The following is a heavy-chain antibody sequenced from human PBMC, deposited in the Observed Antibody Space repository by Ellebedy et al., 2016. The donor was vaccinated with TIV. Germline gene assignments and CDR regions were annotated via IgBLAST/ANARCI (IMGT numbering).Heavy chain of an antibody. V-gene: IGHV3-9*01. D-gene: IGHD3-10*01. CDR3: AKANLEVRGVIWHYYGMDV. Sequence: GGSLRLXXAASGFTFDDYAMHWVRQAPGKGLEWVSGISWNSGSIGYADSVKGRFTISRDNAKNSLYLQMNSLRAEDTALYYCAKANLEVRGVIWHYYGMDVWGQGTTVTVSS. J-gene: IGHJ6*02. CDR2: ISWNSGSI. CDR1: GFTFDDYA.